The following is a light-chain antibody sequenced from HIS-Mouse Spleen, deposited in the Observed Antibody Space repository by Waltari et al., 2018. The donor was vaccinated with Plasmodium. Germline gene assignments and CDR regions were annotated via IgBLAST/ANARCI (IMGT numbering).Light chain of an antibody. V-gene: IGLV8-61*01. CDR2: STN. CDR3: VLYMGSGIWV. Sequence: QTVVTQEPSFSVSPGGTVTLTCGLSSGSVSNSYYPHWYQQTPGQAPRTLIYSTNTRSSGVPDRFSGSILGNKAALTITGAQADDESDYYCVLYMGSGIWVFGGGTKLTVL. CDR1: SGSVSNSYY. J-gene: IGLJ2*01.